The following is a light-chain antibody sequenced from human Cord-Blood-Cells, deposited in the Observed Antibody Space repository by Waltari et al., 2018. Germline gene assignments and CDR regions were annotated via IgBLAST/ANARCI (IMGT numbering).Light chain of an antibody. Sequence: EIVLTQSPATLSLSPGERATPPCRASQSVSSYLAWYQQKPGQAPRPLIYDASNRATGIPARFSGSGSGTDFTLTISSLEPEDFAVYYCQQRSNWPPMYTFGQGTKLEIK. CDR2: DAS. J-gene: IGKJ2*01. CDR1: QSVSSY. V-gene: IGKV3-11*01. CDR3: QQRSNWPPMYT.